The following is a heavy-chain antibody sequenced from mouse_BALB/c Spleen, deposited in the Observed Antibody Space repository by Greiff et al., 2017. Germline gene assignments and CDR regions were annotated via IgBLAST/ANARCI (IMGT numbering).Heavy chain of an antibody. D-gene: IGHD1-1*01. V-gene: IGHV5-17*02. CDR1: GFTFSSFG. CDR2: ISSGSSTI. Sequence: EVMLVESGGGLVQPGGSRKLSYAASGFTFSSFGMHWVRQAPEKGLEWVAYISSGSSTIYYADTVKGRFTISRDNPKNTLFLQMTSLRSEDTAMYYCARLGSSYYFDYWGQGTTLTVSS. CDR3: ARLGSSYYFDY. J-gene: IGHJ2*01.